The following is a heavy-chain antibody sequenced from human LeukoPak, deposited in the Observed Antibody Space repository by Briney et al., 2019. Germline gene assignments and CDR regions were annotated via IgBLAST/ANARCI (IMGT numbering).Heavy chain of an antibody. D-gene: IGHD5-12*01. J-gene: IGHJ4*02. CDR1: GFTFSSYG. Sequence: TGGSLRLSCAASGFTFSSYGMHWVRQAPGKGLEWVAVILYDGSNKYYADFVKGRFTISRDNSKNTLYLQMNSLRAEDTAVYYCAKLYWSGYDVAYADYWGQGTLVTVSS. V-gene: IGHV3-30*18. CDR2: ILYDGSNK. CDR3: AKLYWSGYDVAYADY.